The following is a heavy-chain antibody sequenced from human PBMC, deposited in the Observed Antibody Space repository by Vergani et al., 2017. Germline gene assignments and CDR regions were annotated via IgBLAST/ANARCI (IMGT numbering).Heavy chain of an antibody. CDR2: IYYSGST. CDR3: ARAPVVAAMPNWFDP. Sequence: QVQLQESGPGLVKPSETLSLTCTVSGGSISSYYWSWIRQPPGKGLEWIGYIYYSGSTNYNPSLKSRVTISVDTSKNQFSLKLSSVTAADTAVYYCARAPVVAAMPNWFDPWGQGTLVTVSS. CDR1: GGSISSYY. V-gene: IGHV4-59*01. J-gene: IGHJ5*02. D-gene: IGHD2-15*01.